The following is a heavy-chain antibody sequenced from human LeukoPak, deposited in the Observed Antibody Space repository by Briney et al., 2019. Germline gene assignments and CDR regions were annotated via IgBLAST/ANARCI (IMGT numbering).Heavy chain of an antibody. V-gene: IGHV3-23*01. CDR2: ISASGGST. CDR3: ARDNDWAFHY. CDR1: GFTFSSYA. Sequence: GGSLRLSCAASGFTFSSYAMSWVRQAPGKGLEWVSGISASGGSTYYADSVKGRFTISRDNAKNSLYLQMNSLRDEDTAVYYCARDNDWAFHYWGQGTLVTVSS. J-gene: IGHJ4*02. D-gene: IGHD3-9*01.